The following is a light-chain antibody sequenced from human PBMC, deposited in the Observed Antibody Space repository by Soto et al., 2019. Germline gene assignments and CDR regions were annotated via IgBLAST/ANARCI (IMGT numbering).Light chain of an antibody. CDR2: DAS. CDR1: QSVSSY. Sequence: EIVLTQSPATLSLSPGERATLSCRASQSVSSYLAWYQQKPGQAPRLLIYDASNRATGIPARFSGSGSGTDFTLTISSLEPEDLAVYYCQQYGSSGTFGQGTKVDIK. V-gene: IGKV3-11*01. CDR3: QQYGSSGT. J-gene: IGKJ1*01.